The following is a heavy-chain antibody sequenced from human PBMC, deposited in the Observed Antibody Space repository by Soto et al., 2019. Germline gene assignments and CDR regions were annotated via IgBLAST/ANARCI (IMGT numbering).Heavy chain of an antibody. CDR2: IYYSEST. CDR1: GGSISSYY. V-gene: IGHV4-59*12. CDR3: ARGRVAAAGLYFDY. J-gene: IGHJ4*02. Sequence: SETLSLTCTVSGGSISSYYWSWIRQPPGKGLEWIVYIYYSESTYYNPSLKSRVTISVDTSKNQFSLKLSSVTAADTAVYYCARGRVAAAGLYFDYWGQGTLVTVS. D-gene: IGHD6-13*01.